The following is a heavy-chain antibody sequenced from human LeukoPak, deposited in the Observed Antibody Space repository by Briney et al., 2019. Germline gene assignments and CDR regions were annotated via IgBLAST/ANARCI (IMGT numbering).Heavy chain of an antibody. CDR3: ARDITRGAFDI. Sequence: SETLSLTCTVSGGSISSYYWSWIRQPPGKGLEWIGYIYYSGSTNYNPSLKSRVTISVDTSKNQFSLKLGSVTAADTAVYYCARDITRGAFDIWGQGTMVTVSS. CDR1: GGSISSYY. V-gene: IGHV4-59*01. D-gene: IGHD1-20*01. J-gene: IGHJ3*02. CDR2: IYYSGST.